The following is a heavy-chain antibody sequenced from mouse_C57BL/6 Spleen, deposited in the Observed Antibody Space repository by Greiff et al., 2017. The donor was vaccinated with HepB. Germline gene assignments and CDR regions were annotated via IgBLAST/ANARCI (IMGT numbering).Heavy chain of an antibody. J-gene: IGHJ2*01. V-gene: IGHV1-82*01. CDR3: ARGGTKFDY. Sequence: VKLMESGPELVKPGASVKISCKASGYAFSSSWMNWVKQRPGKGLEWIGRIYPGDGDTNYNGKFKGKATLTADKSSSTAYMQLSSLTSEDSAVYFCARGGTKFDYWGQGTTLTVSS. CDR2: IYPGDGDT. D-gene: IGHD4-1*01. CDR1: GYAFSSSW.